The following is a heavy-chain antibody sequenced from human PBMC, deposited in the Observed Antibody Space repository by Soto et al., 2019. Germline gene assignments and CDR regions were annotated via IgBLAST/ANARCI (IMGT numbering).Heavy chain of an antibody. J-gene: IGHJ4*02. Sequence: QVQLVQSGAEVKKPGASVKVSCKASGYTFTSYYITWVRQAPGQGLEWMGWISAYNSNTNYAQKLQGRVTMTTDTSTSTAYTELRSLGSDDTAVYYCARDLPPLDYWGQGTLVTVSS. CDR1: GYTFTSYY. CDR3: ARDLPPLDY. V-gene: IGHV1-18*01. CDR2: ISAYNSNT.